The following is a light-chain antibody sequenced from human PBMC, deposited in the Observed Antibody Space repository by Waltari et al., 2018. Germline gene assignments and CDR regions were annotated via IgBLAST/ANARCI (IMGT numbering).Light chain of an antibody. CDR1: QSISRY. CDR2: GAT. V-gene: IGKV3-20*01. Sequence: IMLTQSPGTLSLSPGERATLYCRARQSISRYLAWYQQKPGQAPRLLIYGATTRATGIPDRFSGSGSGTDFSLTISGLEPEDSAVYYCQHHFRLPATFGQGTKVEIK. J-gene: IGKJ1*01. CDR3: QHHFRLPAT.